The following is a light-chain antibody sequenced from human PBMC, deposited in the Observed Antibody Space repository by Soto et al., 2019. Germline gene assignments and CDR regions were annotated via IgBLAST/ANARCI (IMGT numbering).Light chain of an antibody. J-gene: IGLJ3*02. V-gene: IGLV1-51*02. CDR2: ENN. CDR1: SSNIGSNF. Sequence: QSVLTQPPSVSAAPGQTVTMACSGSSSNIGSNFVSLYHHHPGTAPNLLIYENNRRRSGIPDRFSGSKSGTSATLGITGLQTGDEADYYCATWDSSLSVVVFGGGTKLTVL. CDR3: ATWDSSLSVVV.